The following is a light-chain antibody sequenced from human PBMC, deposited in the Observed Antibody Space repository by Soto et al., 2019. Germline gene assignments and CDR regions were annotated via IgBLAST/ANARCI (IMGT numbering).Light chain of an antibody. CDR2: GAS. J-gene: IGKJ1*01. Sequence: ETVMTQSEATLSVSPGERATLSCRASQSIHTNLAWYQQKPGQPPRLLSYGASTRVTGIPTRFSGSESGTEFTLTISSLQSEDFAVYYCQQYNNWPRTFGQGTKVEIK. CDR1: QSIHTN. V-gene: IGKV3-15*01. CDR3: QQYNNWPRT.